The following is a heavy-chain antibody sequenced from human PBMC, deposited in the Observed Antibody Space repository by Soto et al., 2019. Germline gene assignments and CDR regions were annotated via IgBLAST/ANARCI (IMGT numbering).Heavy chain of an antibody. D-gene: IGHD1-26*01. J-gene: IGHJ4*02. CDR1: GGSITGGGYY. CDR3: ARDPHGSYADY. CDR2: IYYSGST. Sequence: PSETLSLTCTVSGGSITGGGYYWSWIRQHPGKGLEWIGFIYYSGSTFYNPSLKSRVTMSVDTSKNQFSLKVTSVTAADTAVYYCARDPHGSYADYWGQGTLVTVSS. V-gene: IGHV4-31*03.